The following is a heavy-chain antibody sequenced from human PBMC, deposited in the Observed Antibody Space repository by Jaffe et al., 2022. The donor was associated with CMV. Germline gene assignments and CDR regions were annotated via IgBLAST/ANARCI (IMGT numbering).Heavy chain of an antibody. D-gene: IGHD6-19*01. CDR1: GGSISSYY. J-gene: IGHJ4*02. Sequence: QVQLQESGPGLVKPSETLSLTCTVSGGSISSYYWSWIRQPAGKGLEWIGRIYTSGSTNYNPSLKSRVTMSVDTSKNQFSLKLSSVTAADTAVYYCARSPSGGAVAWATYYFDYWGQGTLVTVSS. CDR3: ARSPSGGAVAWATYYFDY. CDR2: IYTSGST. V-gene: IGHV4-4*07.